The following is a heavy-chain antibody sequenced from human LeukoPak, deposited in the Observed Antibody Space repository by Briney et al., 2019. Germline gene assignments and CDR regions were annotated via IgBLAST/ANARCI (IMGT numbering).Heavy chain of an antibody. CDR2: IYTSGST. CDR1: GGSISSYY. CDR3: ARDAYFDWAYYFDY. Sequence: PSETLSLTCTVSGGSISSYYWSWIRQPAGKGLEWTGRIYTSGSTNYNPSLKSRVTMSVDTSKNQFSLKLSSVTAADTAVYYCARDAYFDWAYYFDYWGQGTLVTVSS. J-gene: IGHJ4*02. D-gene: IGHD3-9*01. V-gene: IGHV4-4*07.